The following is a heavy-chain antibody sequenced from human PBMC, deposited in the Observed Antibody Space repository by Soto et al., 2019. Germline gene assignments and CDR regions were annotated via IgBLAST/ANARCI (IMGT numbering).Heavy chain of an antibody. CDR2: IYNGGGT. CDR1: GFTVSGNY. Sequence: EVQLVETGGGLIQPGGSLRLSCAASGFTVSGNYMSWVRQAPGKGLEWVSVIYNGGGTYYADSVKGRFTISRDNSKNTLYLQMNSLSDEDTAVYYCASTRGSSYDYWGQGTLVTVSS. J-gene: IGHJ4*02. D-gene: IGHD6-6*01. CDR3: ASTRGSSYDY. V-gene: IGHV3-53*02.